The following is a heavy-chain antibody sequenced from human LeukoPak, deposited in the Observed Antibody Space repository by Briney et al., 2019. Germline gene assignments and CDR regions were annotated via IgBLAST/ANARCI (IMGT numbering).Heavy chain of an antibody. Sequence: PGGSLRLSCATSGFTFKSYAMNWVRQSPGKGLEWVSSISGDSTDIYYADSLMGRSTISRDNAKNSLYLQMNSLRAEDTAVYYCARVYGDYGPAWGQGTMVTVSS. D-gene: IGHD4-17*01. CDR3: ARVYGDYGPA. J-gene: IGHJ3*01. CDR2: ISGDSTDI. V-gene: IGHV3-21*01. CDR1: GFTFKSYA.